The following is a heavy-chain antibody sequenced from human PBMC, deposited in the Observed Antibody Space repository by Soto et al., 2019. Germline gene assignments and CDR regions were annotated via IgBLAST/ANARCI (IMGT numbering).Heavy chain of an antibody. Sequence: EVQLLESGGGLVQLGGSLRLSCGASGFSFSTYAMSWVRQAPGKGLEWVSGISGSGGSTYYADSVKGRFTISRDDSKNTLYLQMNSLRAEDTAVYYCVKDLSGYYVNYFDYWGQGTPVTVSS. D-gene: IGHD5-12*01. V-gene: IGHV3-23*01. J-gene: IGHJ4*02. CDR2: ISGSGGST. CDR3: VKDLSGYYVNYFDY. CDR1: GFSFSTYA.